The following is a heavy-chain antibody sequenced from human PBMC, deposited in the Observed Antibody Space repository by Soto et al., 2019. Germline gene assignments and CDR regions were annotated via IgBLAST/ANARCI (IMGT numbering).Heavy chain of an antibody. CDR2: INPNGGDT. CDR1: GYTFTDYY. D-gene: IGHD6-13*01. J-gene: IGHJ4*02. V-gene: IGHV1-2*02. Sequence: QEQLVQSGAEVKKPGASVVVSCKASGYTFTDYYFHWVRQAPGQGLEWMGWINPNGGDTNYAQKFQGRVTMTRDTSISPAYVALTNLRSDDTAVYYCAPGPAAALKAVYWGQGTLVTVSS. CDR3: APGPAAALKAVY.